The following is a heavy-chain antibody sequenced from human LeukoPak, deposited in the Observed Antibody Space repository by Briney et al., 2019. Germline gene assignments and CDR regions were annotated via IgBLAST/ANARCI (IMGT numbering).Heavy chain of an antibody. CDR1: GFTFSDYY. V-gene: IGHV3-11*06. D-gene: IGHD6-19*01. CDR2: ISSSSSYT. CDR3: AREVHSSGWYFLDY. J-gene: IGHJ4*02. Sequence: SGGSLRLSCAASGFTFSDYYMSWIRQAPGKRLEWVSYISSSSSYTNYADSVKGRFTISRDNAKNSLYLQMNSLRAEDTAVYYCAREVHSSGWYFLDYWGQGTLVTVSS.